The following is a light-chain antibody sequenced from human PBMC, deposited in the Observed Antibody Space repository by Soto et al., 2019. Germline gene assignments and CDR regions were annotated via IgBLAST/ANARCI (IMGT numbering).Light chain of an antibody. CDR1: QSVSSY. Sequence: EIVLTHSPATLSLSPLEIATLSFRASQSVSSYLAWYQQKPGQAPRLLIYDASNRATGIPARFSGSGSGTDFTLTISSLEPEDFAVYYCQQRSNWLFTFGPGTKVVS. J-gene: IGKJ3*01. CDR3: QQRSNWLFT. V-gene: IGKV3-11*01. CDR2: DAS.